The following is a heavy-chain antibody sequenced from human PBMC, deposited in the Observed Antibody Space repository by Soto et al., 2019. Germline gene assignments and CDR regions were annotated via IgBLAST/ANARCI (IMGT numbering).Heavy chain of an antibody. D-gene: IGHD1-20*01. V-gene: IGHV6-1*01. CDR3: SRSKRYGHPLDY. J-gene: IGHJ4*02. CDR2: TYYRSKWYN. CDR1: GDSVSSNSAT. Sequence: SQTLSLTCAISGDSVSSNSATWHWIRQSPSRGLEWLGRTYYRSKWYNDYAVSVKSRITINPDTSKNQLSLQLNSVTPEDTAVYYWSRSKRYGHPLDYWGQGALVTVSS.